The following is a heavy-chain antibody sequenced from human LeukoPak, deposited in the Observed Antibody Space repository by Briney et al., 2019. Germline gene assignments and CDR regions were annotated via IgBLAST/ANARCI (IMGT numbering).Heavy chain of an antibody. V-gene: IGHV3-23*01. CDR2: ISDNGDQT. J-gene: IGHJ4*02. Sequence: GGSLRLSCVASGFTFSKYDMIWVRQAPGKGLEWVSCISDNGDQTYYADSVRARFTISRDNSKNTLYLQVNSLRAEDTALYYCAKEITLTTAYFDYWGQGTLVTVSS. CDR3: AKEITLTTAYFDY. CDR1: GFTFSKYD. D-gene: IGHD4-17*01.